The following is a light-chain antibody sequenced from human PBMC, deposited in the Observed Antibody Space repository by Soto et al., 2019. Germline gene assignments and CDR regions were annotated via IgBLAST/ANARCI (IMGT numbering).Light chain of an antibody. CDR1: QSVTRY. CDR3: QQRSNWPPT. CDR2: DAS. V-gene: IGKV3-11*01. Sequence: DTALTQSPATLSLSPGERATLSCRANQSVTRYLAWYQLTPGQAPRLLMSDASSRATGIPVRFSGSGSGTDFTLTISSLEPEDFAVYYCQQRSNWPPTFGQGTKVEIK. J-gene: IGKJ1*01.